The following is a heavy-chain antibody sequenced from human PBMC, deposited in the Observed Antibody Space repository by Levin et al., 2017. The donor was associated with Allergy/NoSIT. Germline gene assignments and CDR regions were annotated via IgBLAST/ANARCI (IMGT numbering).Heavy chain of an antibody. D-gene: IGHD3-3*01. CDR1: GFSLSTSGVG. V-gene: IGHV2-5*02. CDR3: AQSFGGYYDFWSGYDRRNHRTSYFDY. Sequence: SGPTLVKPTQTLTLTCTFSGFSLSTSGVGVGWIRQPPGKALEWLALIYWDDDKRYSPSLKSRLTITKDTSKNQVVLTMTNMDPVDTATYYCAQSFGGYYDFWSGYDRRNHRTSYFDYWGQGTLVTVSS. CDR2: IYWDDDK. J-gene: IGHJ4*02.